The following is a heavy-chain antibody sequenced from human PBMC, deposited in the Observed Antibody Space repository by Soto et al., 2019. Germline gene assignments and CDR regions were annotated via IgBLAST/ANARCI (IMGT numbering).Heavy chain of an antibody. J-gene: IGHJ6*02. CDR3: ARAGDIAARPAPYYYYGMDV. CDR1: GGSISSYY. Sequence: SETLSLTCTVSGGSISSYYWSWIRQPPGKGLEWIGYIYYSGSTNYNPSLKSRVTISVDTSKNQFSLKLSSVTAADMAVYYCARAGDIAARPAPYYYYGMDVWGQGTTVTVS. V-gene: IGHV4-59*01. D-gene: IGHD6-6*01. CDR2: IYYSGST.